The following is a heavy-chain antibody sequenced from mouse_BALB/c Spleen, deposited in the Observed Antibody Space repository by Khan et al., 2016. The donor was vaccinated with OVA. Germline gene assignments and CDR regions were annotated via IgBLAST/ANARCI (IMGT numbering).Heavy chain of an antibody. J-gene: IGHJ4*01. CDR3: ARQPYYHYNIMDY. D-gene: IGHD2-10*01. CDR1: GFSLTNYG. V-gene: IGHV2-6-1*01. Sequence: QVQLKESGPGLVAPSQSLSITCTLSGFSLTNYGVHWVRQPPAKGLEWLVVIWSDGSTTYNSALKSRLTISKDNSKSQVFLKMNSLQTDDTAMYFCARQPYYHYNIMDYWGQGTSVTVSS. CDR2: IWSDGST.